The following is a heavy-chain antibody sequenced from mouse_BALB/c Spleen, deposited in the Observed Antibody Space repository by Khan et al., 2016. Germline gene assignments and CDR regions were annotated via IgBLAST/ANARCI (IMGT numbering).Heavy chain of an antibody. Sequence: EVQLQESGPGLVKPSQSLSLTCTVTGYSITSDYAWNWIRQFPGNKLEWMGYISYSGSTSYNPSLKSQISITRDTSKNQFFLQLNSVTTEDTATYYCVRRGKGAMDYWGEGTSVTVSS. J-gene: IGHJ4*01. V-gene: IGHV3-2*02. CDR1: GYSITSDYA. CDR3: VRRGKGAMDY. CDR2: ISYSGST. D-gene: IGHD2-1*01.